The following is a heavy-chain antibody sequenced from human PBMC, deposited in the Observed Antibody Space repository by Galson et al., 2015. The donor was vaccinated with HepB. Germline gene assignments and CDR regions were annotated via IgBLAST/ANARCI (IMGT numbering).Heavy chain of an antibody. J-gene: IGHJ4*02. CDR2: IWYDGSNK. D-gene: IGHD5-12*01. Sequence: SLRLSCAASGFTFSSYGMHWVRQAPGKGLEWVAAIWYDGSNKYYADSVKGRFTISRDNSKNTLYLQMNSLRAEDTAVYYCARGADIVATIAPTHYWGQGTLVTVSS. CDR1: GFTFSSYG. CDR3: ARGADIVATIAPTHY. V-gene: IGHV3-33*01.